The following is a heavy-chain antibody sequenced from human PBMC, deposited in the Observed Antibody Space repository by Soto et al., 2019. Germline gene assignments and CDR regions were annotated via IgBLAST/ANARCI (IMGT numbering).Heavy chain of an antibody. CDR3: AKIAYYDILSGSRKYNWFDP. CDR1: GFTFSSYA. D-gene: IGHD3-9*01. Sequence: GESLKISCAASGFTFSSYAMSWVRQTPGKGLEWVSAMSGGGGSTYYADSVKGRFTISRDNSKNTLYLQMNSLRAEDTAVYYCAKIAYYDILSGSRKYNWFDPWGQGTLVTVSS. CDR2: MSGGGGST. J-gene: IGHJ5*02. V-gene: IGHV3-23*01.